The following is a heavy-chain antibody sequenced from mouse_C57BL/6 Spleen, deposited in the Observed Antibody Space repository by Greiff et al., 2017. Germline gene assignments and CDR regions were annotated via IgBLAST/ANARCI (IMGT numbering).Heavy chain of an antibody. D-gene: IGHD4-1*01. Sequence: EVQLQQSGPELVKPGASVKISCKASGYSFTGYYMNWVKQSPEKSLEWIGEINPSTGGTTYNQKFKAKATLTVYKSSSTGYMQLKSLTAEDSAVYYCADRTGTFYAMDYWGQGTSVTVSS. V-gene: IGHV1-42*01. CDR2: INPSTGGT. CDR3: ADRTGTFYAMDY. J-gene: IGHJ4*01. CDR1: GYSFTGYY.